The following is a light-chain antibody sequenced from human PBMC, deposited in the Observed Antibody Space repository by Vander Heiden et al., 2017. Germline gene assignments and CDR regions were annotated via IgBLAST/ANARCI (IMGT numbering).Light chain of an antibody. J-gene: IGKJ4*01. CDR1: QSITNY. V-gene: IGKV1-39*01. Sequence: DIQMPQSPSSLSASIGDRVTITCRTSQSITNYLNWYQQRSGKAPKFLIYGASNLQSGVPSRFTGIGSGTDFTLTISSLQPEDVATYYCQQSYSMPLTFGGGTKVEI. CDR3: QQSYSMPLT. CDR2: GAS.